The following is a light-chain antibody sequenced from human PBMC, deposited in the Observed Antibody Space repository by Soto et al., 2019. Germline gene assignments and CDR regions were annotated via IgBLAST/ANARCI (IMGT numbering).Light chain of an antibody. Sequence: DIVMTQPPDSLAVSLGERATINCKSSQRVLYSPNNKNYLAWYQQKPGQPPKLLVYWASTRESGVTDRFSGSGSDPDFTLTITTLEVEDLQVSYCKLYINAAQTFVQEPKVEI. CDR1: QRVLYSPNNKNY. V-gene: IGKV4-1*01. CDR3: KLYINAAQT. CDR2: WAS. J-gene: IGKJ1*01.